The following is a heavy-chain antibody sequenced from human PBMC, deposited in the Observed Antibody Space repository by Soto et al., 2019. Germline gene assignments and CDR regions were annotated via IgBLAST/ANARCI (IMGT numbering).Heavy chain of an antibody. CDR3: AREGGNLNRFDP. V-gene: IGHV3-48*02. D-gene: IGHD1-26*01. CDR2: ISSNSSTI. Sequence: EVQLVESGGGLVQPGGSLRLSCAASGFTFSSYSMNWVRQAPGKGLEWVSYISSNSSTIYYADSVKGRFTISRDNAKNSLYLQMNSLTDEDTAVYYCAREGGNLNRFDPWGQGTLVSVSS. J-gene: IGHJ5*02. CDR1: GFTFSSYS.